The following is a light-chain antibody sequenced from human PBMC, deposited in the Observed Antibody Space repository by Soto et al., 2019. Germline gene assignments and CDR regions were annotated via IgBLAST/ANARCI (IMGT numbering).Light chain of an antibody. J-gene: IGLJ2*01. CDR3: STWDDSLNGVV. V-gene: IGLV1-44*01. CDR2: SNQ. Sequence: QSVLTQPPSASGTPGQRVTISCSGSNSNIGSKTVNWYQHLPGTAPKLLIYSNQHQPSGVPDRFSASKSGTSASLAISGLQSEEEADYYCSTWDDSLNGVVFGGGTKVTVL. CDR1: NSNIGSKT.